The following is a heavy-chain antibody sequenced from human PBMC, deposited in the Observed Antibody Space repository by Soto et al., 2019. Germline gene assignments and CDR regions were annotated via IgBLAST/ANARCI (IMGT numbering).Heavy chain of an antibody. V-gene: IGHV4-31*03. J-gene: IGHJ4*02. D-gene: IGHD5-18*01. CDR2: IYYSGST. Sequence: QVQLQESGPGLVKPSQTLSLTCTVSGGSISSGGYYWSWIRQHPGKGLEWIGYIYYSGSTYYNPSLKSRVTTTVDTSKNQFSLKLSSVTAADTAVYYCARSGYSYGPNPLLYWGQGTLVTVSS. CDR3: ARSGYSYGPNPLLY. CDR1: GGSISSGGYY.